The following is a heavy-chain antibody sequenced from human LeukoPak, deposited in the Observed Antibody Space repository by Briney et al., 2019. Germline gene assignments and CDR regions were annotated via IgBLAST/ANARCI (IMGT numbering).Heavy chain of an antibody. CDR3: ARDHPSSSWFGEINWFDP. J-gene: IGHJ5*02. V-gene: IGHV1-2*02. D-gene: IGHD6-13*01. CDR1: GYTFTGYY. CDR2: INPNSGGT. Sequence: VASVKVSCKASGYTFTGYYMHWGRQAAGQGLEGMGWINPNSGGTNYAQKFQGRVTMTRDTSISTAYMELSRLSSADTAVYYCARDHPSSSWFGEINWFDPWGQGTLVTVSS.